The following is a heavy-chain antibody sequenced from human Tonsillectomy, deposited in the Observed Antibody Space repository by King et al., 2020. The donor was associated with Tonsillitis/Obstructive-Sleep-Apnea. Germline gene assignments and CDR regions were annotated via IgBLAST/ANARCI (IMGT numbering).Heavy chain of an antibody. CDR3: ARGIXVVPEDAFDI. D-gene: IGHD2-2*01. J-gene: IGHJ3*02. CDR1: GFTFTSYS. Sequence: VQLVESGGGLVKPGGSLRLSCVASGFTFTSYSMNWVRQAPGXGLEWVSSXSSSSTYIYYADXVKGRFPXSRDNAXNSXYLQMNSLRAKDTAVYFCARGIXVVPEDAFDIWGXXXMVTVSP. V-gene: IGHV3-21*06. CDR2: XSSSSTYI.